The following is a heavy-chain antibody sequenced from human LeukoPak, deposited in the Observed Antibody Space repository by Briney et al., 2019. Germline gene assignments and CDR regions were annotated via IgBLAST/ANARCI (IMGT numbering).Heavy chain of an antibody. V-gene: IGHV4-59*08. CDR3: ARWYCSGGTCFHLDD. CDR2: IFSSGSA. D-gene: IGHD2-15*01. CDR1: GGSISGYY. J-gene: IGHJ4*02. Sequence: SETLSLTCTVSGGSISGYYWSWIRQPPGKGLEWIGYIFSSGSAAYNPSLRSRVTESIDTSKNQFSLKLSSVTAADTAVYYCARWYCSGGTCFHLDDWGQGTLVTVSS.